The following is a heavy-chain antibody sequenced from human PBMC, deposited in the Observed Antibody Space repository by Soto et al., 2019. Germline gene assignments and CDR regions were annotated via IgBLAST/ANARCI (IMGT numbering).Heavy chain of an antibody. D-gene: IGHD1-26*01. Sequence: QLQLQESGPGLVKPSETLSLTYTVSGGSISSRSNYWGWIRQPPGKGLEWIGSVYDTGGTYYNPSHKSRVAIPIDMPKNQFSREWSVWTAANTAVYYCAREGLPMRAHNPPEYFQHWGKGTLVTVS. J-gene: IGHJ1*01. CDR1: GGSISSRSNY. CDR2: VYDTGGT. V-gene: IGHV4-39*02. CDR3: AREGLPMRAHNPPEYFQH.